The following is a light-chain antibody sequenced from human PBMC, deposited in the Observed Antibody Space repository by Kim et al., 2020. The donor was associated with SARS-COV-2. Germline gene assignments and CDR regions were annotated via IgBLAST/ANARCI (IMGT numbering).Light chain of an antibody. CDR2: GAS. CDR1: QSVTTY. J-gene: IGKJ2*03. CDR3: QQSYSPPFR. V-gene: IGKV1-39*01. Sequence: DIQMTQSPSSLSASVGDRVTITCRASQSVTTYVNWYQQKSGKAPRVLIFGASILQGGVPSRFSGSGSGTDFTLTISSLQPEDSATYYCQQSYSPPFRFGQGTKLEIK.